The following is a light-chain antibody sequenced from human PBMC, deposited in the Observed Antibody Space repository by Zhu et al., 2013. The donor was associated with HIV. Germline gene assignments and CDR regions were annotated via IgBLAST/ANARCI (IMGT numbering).Light chain of an antibody. V-gene: IGKV3-15*01. J-gene: IGKJ4*01. CDR1: QSVDTN. Sequence: EVVLTQSPVTLSVSPGERATLSCRTSQSVDTNLAWYQQKPGQAPRLLIYGASTRATGLPARFSGSGSGTEFTLTISSLQSEDFAVYYCQQYGSSPLTFGGGT. CDR2: GAS. CDR3: QQYGSSPLT.